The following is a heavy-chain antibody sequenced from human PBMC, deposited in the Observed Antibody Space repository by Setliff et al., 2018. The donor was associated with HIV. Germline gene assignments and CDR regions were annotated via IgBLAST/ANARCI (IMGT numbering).Heavy chain of an antibody. D-gene: IGHD2-8*02. CDR2: IKSKTDGGTT. CDR3: ARGPSSTHWSPGYFQH. V-gene: IGHV3-15*07. CDR1: GFTFSNAW. J-gene: IGHJ1*01. Sequence: KTGGSLRLSCAASGFTFSNAWMNWVRQAPGKGLEWVGRIKSKTDGGTTDYAAPVKGRFTISRDDSKNTLYLQVNSLKTEDTAVYYCARGPSSTHWSPGYFQHWGQGTPVTVSS.